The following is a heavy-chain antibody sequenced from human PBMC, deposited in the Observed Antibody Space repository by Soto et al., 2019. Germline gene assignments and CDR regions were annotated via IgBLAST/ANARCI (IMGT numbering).Heavy chain of an antibody. J-gene: IGHJ6*03. V-gene: IGHV1-69*02. CDR2: IIPILGIA. CDR3: ARGQGRATILLGYYYYYMDV. CDR1: GGTFSSYT. Sequence: SVKVSCKASGGTFSSYTISWVRQAPGQGLEWMGRIIPILGIANYAQKFQGRVTMTRNTSISTAYMELSSLRSEDTAVYYCARGQGRATILLGYYYYYMDVWGKGTTVTVSS. D-gene: IGHD5-12*01.